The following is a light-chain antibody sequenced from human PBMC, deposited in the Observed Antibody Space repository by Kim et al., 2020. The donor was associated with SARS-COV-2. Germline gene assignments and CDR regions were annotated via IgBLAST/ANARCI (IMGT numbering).Light chain of an antibody. Sequence: EIVMTQSPATLSVSPGERATLSCRASQSVSSKLAWYQQKPGQAPRLLIYGASTRATGIPARFSRSGSGTEFTLSISSLQSEDFAVYYCQQYNNWPRTFGQGTKVDIK. J-gene: IGKJ1*01. CDR1: QSVSSK. V-gene: IGKV3-15*01. CDR3: QQYNNWPRT. CDR2: GAS.